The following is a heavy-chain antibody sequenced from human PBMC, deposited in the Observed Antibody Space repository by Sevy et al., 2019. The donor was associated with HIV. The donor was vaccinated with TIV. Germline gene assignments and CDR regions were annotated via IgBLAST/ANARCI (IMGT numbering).Heavy chain of an antibody. CDR2: ISKGGSIT. CDR1: GFTFSPHT. D-gene: IGHD7-27*01. Sequence: GGSLRLSCEASGFTFSPHTMNWVRQAPGKGLEWISYISKGGSITYFEAFVGGRFTISRDNAKNALFLEMHSLTDEDTAVYYCAREENRELGTIPLDSWGRGIQVTVSS. V-gene: IGHV3-48*02. J-gene: IGHJ4*02. CDR3: AREENRELGTIPLDS.